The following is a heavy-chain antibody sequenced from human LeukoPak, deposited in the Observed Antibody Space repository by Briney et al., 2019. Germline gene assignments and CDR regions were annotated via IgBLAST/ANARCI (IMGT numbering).Heavy chain of an antibody. CDR1: GFTFHNYA. J-gene: IGHJ4*02. CDR3: VKTVGRAVAGSFDS. CDR2: ITWDGGLT. V-gene: IGHV3-43D*03. D-gene: IGHD6-19*01. Sequence: PGGSLRLSCEASGFTFHNYAMHWVRQSPGKGLEWVSLITWDGGLTYYGDFVQGRFTISRDNSRNSLYLQMDSLRTEDTALYFCVKTVGRAVAGSFDSWGQGTLVTVSS.